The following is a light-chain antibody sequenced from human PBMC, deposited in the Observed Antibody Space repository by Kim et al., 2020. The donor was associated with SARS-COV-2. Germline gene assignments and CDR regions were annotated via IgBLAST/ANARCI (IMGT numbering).Light chain of an antibody. V-gene: IGKV3-11*01. Sequence: LSTRGRATLSCGASQSVSSFLALFQHRPGQAPRLLIYDTSKRATGTPGRFSGSGSGTDFTLTISSLEPEDFAVYYCQQRSNWPPWTFGQGTKLEI. J-gene: IGKJ1*01. CDR3: QQRSNWPPWT. CDR2: DTS. CDR1: QSVSSF.